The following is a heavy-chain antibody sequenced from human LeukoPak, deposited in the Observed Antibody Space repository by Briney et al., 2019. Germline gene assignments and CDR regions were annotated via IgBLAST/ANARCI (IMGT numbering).Heavy chain of an antibody. CDR3: ASNIRGFGELYYYYHMDV. CDR1: GGSFSGYY. D-gene: IGHD3-10*01. V-gene: IGHV4-34*01. CDR2: INHSGST. Sequence: SETLSLTCAVYGGSFSGYYWSWIRQPPGKGLEWIGEINHSGSTNYNPSLKSRVTISVDTSKNQFSLKLSSVTAADTAVYYCASNIRGFGELYYYYHMDVWGKGTTVTVSS. J-gene: IGHJ6*03.